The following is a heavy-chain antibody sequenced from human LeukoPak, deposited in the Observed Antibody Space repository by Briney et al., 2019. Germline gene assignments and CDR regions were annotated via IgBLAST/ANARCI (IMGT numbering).Heavy chain of an antibody. V-gene: IGHV3-15*01. CDR2: LKSKTDGGTT. CDR1: GFTLSNAW. D-gene: IGHD1-26*01. CDR3: TTTGATGGY. Sequence: SGGSLRLSCAASGFTLSNAWMTWVRQAPGKGLQWVGLLKSKTDGGTTDYAVHVKGRFAISRDDSKNTVYLEMSSLEIEDTAIYYCTTTGATGGYWGQGTLVAVSS. J-gene: IGHJ4*02.